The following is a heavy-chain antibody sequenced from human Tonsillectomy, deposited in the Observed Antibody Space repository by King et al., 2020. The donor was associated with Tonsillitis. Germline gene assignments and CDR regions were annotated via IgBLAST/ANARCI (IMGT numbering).Heavy chain of an antibody. CDR1: GGSFSGYY. CDR2: INDSGNT. J-gene: IGHJ6*02. Sequence: VQLQQWGAGLLKPSETLSLTCAVSGGSFSGYYWSWVRQPPGKGLEWIGEINDSGNTNYNPSLKSRVTLSVDSSKKEFSLKMTSVTAADTAVYYCAITFGYGASEYYYALDVWGQGTTVTVSS. V-gene: IGHV4-34*01. D-gene: IGHD4-17*01. CDR3: AITFGYGASEYYYALDV.